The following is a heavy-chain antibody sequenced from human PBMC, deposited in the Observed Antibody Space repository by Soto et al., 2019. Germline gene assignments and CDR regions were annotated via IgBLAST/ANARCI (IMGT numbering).Heavy chain of an antibody. V-gene: IGHV3-15*01. CDR3: TTYDNSRFDY. CDR1: GFSFSNAW. J-gene: IGHJ4*02. Sequence: GGSLRLSCIASGFSFSNAWMSWVRQIPGKGLEFVGRIKTKSDGGTAEHATPVKARFSLPRDDSNTTCYLQMNSLKTEDTALYYCTTYDNSRFDYWGQGTQVTVSS. CDR2: IKTKSDGGTA. D-gene: IGHD3-22*01.